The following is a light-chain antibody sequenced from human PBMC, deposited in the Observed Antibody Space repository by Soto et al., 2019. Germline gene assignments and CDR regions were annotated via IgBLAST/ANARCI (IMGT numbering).Light chain of an antibody. CDR1: SSDVGGYNY. J-gene: IGLJ2*01. CDR2: EVS. V-gene: IGLV2-14*01. Sequence: QSALTQPASVSGSPGQSITISCTGTSSDVGGYNYVSWYQHYPGKVPKLMIYEVSNRPSGISNRFSGSKSGNTASLTISGLQSEDEADYYCSSYTTSYTQVFGGGTKLTVL. CDR3: SSYTTSYTQV.